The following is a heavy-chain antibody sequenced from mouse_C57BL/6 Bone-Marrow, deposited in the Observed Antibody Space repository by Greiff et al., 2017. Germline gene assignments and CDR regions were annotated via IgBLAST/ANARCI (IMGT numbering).Heavy chain of an antibody. CDR1: GYTFTSYG. D-gene: IGHD1-1*01. Sequence: VKLMESGAELARPGASVKLSCKASGYTFTSYGISWVKQRTGQGLEWIGEIYPRSGNTYYNEKFKGKATLTADKSSSTAYMELRSLTSEDSAVYVCEHCYGSSSWYFDVGGTGTAVTVSA. V-gene: IGHV1-81*01. J-gene: IGHJ1*03. CDR3: EHCYGSSSWYFDV. CDR2: IYPRSGNT.